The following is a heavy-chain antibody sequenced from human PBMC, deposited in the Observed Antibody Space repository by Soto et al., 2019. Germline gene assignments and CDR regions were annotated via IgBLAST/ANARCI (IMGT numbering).Heavy chain of an antibody. J-gene: IGHJ4*02. Sequence: PGGSLRLSCAASGFTFSSYAMSWVRQAPGKGLEWVSAISGSGGSTYYADSVKGRFTISRDNSKNTLYLQMNSLRAEDTAVYYCAKLAVAGTLSPIYFDYWGQGTLVTVSS. CDR1: GFTFSSYA. V-gene: IGHV3-23*01. D-gene: IGHD6-19*01. CDR3: AKLAVAGTLSPIYFDY. CDR2: ISGSGGST.